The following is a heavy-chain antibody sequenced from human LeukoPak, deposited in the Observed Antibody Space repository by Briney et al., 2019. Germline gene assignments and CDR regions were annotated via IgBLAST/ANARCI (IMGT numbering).Heavy chain of an antibody. CDR2: INPNSGGT. CDR1: GYTFTGYY. D-gene: IGHD3-22*01. Sequence: ASVKVSCKASGYTFTGYYMHWVRQAPGQGLEWMGWINPNSGGTNYAQKFQGRVTMTRDTSISTAYMELSRLRSDATAVYYCARATSGYYDYFDYWGQGTLVTVSS. V-gene: IGHV1-2*02. J-gene: IGHJ4*02. CDR3: ARATSGYYDYFDY.